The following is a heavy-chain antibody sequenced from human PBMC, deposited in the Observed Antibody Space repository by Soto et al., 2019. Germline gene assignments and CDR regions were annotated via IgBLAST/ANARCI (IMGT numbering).Heavy chain of an antibody. Sequence: SVKVSCKASGGTFSSYAISWVRQAPGQGLEWMGGIIPIFGTANYAQKFQGRVTITADESTSTAYMELSSLRSEDTAVYYCAKAFVAARPVHYYYYGMDVWGQGTTVTVSS. CDR3: AKAFVAARPVHYYYYGMDV. CDR1: GGTFSSYA. D-gene: IGHD6-6*01. J-gene: IGHJ6*02. V-gene: IGHV1-69*13. CDR2: IIPIFGTA.